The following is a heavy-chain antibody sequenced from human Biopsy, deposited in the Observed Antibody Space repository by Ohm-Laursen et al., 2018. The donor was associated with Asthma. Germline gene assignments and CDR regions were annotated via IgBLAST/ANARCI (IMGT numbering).Heavy chain of an antibody. D-gene: IGHD3-22*01. V-gene: IGHV3-30-3*01. J-gene: IGHJ4*02. CDR1: GFTFSSYA. CDR2: ISYDGSNK. CDR3: AKGYYYDSSGFDY. Sequence: SLRLSCSASGFTFSSYAMHWVRQAPGKGLEWVAVISYDGSNKYYADSVKGRFTISRDNSKNTLYLQMNSLRAEDTAVYYCAKGYYYDSSGFDYWGQGTLVTVSS.